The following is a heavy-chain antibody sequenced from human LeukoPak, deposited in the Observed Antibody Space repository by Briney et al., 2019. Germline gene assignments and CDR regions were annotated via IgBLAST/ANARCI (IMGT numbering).Heavy chain of an antibody. CDR1: GGSFSGYY. CDR3: ARPGGPNNWYFDL. V-gene: IGHV4-34*01. Sequence: KPSETLSLTCAVYGGSFSGYYWSWIRQPPGKGLEWIGEINHSGSTNYNPSLKSRVTISVDTSKNQFPLKLSSVTAADTAVYYCARPGGPNNWYFDLWGRGTLVTVSS. CDR2: INHSGST. J-gene: IGHJ2*01. D-gene: IGHD4/OR15-4a*01.